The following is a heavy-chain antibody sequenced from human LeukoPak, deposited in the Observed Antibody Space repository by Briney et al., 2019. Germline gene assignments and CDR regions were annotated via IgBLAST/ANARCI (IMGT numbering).Heavy chain of an antibody. V-gene: IGHV3-48*03. CDR2: ISSSGSTI. J-gene: IGHJ4*02. CDR3: ARDSWLRGYSYGYGGY. Sequence: PAGSLRLSCAASGFTFSSYEMNWVRQAPGKGLEWVTYISSSGSTIYYADSVKGRFTISRDNAKDSLYLQMNSLRAEDTAVYYCARDSWLRGYSYGYGGYWGQGTLVTVSS. D-gene: IGHD5-18*01. CDR1: GFTFSSYE.